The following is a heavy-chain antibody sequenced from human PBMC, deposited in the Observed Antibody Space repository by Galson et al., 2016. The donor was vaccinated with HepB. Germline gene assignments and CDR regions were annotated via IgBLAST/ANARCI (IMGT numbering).Heavy chain of an antibody. CDR1: GGSISGSNS. V-gene: IGHV3-23*01. D-gene: IGHD2-15*01. J-gene: IGHJ4*02. CDR3: AKAEVVVVAAHQV. Sequence: ETLSLTCTVSGGSISGSNSYWGWIRQPPGKGLEWVSSISGSGDITYSADSVKGRFTISRDNSKSTLYLQMNSLTVEDTAVYYCAKAEVVVVAAHQVWGQGTLVTVAS. CDR2: ISGSGDIT.